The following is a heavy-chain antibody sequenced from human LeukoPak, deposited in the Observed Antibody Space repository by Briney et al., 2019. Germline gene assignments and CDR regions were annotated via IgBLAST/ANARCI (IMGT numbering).Heavy chain of an antibody. CDR1: GDSFSSSTYY. V-gene: IGHV4-39*01. D-gene: IGHD3-16*01. CDR3: ASHRHNGGHHF. CDR2: IYYSGSN. Sequence: SETLSLTCTVSGDSFSSSTYYWGRVRQPPGKGLEWIGSIYYSGSNYYNSAINSRLTISVNTSKNQFSLNLASVTAADTAVYYCASHRHNGGHHFWGQGTLVTVSS. J-gene: IGHJ4*02.